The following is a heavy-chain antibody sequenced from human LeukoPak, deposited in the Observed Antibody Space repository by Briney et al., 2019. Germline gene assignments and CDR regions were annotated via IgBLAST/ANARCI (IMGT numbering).Heavy chain of an antibody. D-gene: IGHD3-9*01. Sequence: GGSLRLSCAASGFTFSSYSMNWVRQAPGKGLEWVSSISSSSSYIYYADSVKGRFTISRDNAKNSLYLQVNSLRAEDTAVYYCAITPYQEWYGGTGLYFDYYWGQGTLVTVSS. V-gene: IGHV3-21*01. CDR1: GFTFSSYS. CDR2: ISSSSSYI. CDR3: AITPYQEWYGGTGLYFDYY. J-gene: IGHJ4*02.